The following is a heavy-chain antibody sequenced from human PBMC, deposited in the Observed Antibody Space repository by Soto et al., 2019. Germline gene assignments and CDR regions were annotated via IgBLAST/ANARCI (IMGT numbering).Heavy chain of an antibody. D-gene: IGHD3-22*01. CDR3: ASGYYDSSGYSIDY. V-gene: IGHV1-69*01. CDR1: GDSFSNFA. Sequence: QVQLEQSGAEAKKPGTSVRLSCRASGDSFSNFAFNWVRQAPGQGLEWLGVIKPMSDDAAGYAREFYGRVTITADEGTSTAYMEVSSLESEDTAIYYCASGYYDSSGYSIDYWGQGTQVTVSS. J-gene: IGHJ4*02. CDR2: IKPMSDDAA.